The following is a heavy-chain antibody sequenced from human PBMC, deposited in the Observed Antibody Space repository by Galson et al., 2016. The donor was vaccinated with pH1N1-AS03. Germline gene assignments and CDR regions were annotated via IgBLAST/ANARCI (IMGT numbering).Heavy chain of an antibody. Sequence: SVKVSCKASGGTFSNYAISWMRQAPGQGLEWMGGIHPIFGTPSYAQKSQGRLTVTADDSTSAAYMELSSLTSEDTAMYYCARDRHYDSGGRFYYESEHWGQGTLVIVSS. CDR3: ARDRHYDSGGRFYYESEH. CDR2: IHPIFGTP. V-gene: IGHV1-69*13. D-gene: IGHD3-22*01. CDR1: GGTFSNYA. J-gene: IGHJ4*02.